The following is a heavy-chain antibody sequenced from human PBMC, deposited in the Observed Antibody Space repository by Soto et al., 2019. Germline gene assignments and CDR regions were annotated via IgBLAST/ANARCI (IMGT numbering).Heavy chain of an antibody. Sequence: SETLSLTCTVSGGSISSYYWSWIRQPPGKGLEWIGYIYYSGSTNYNPSLKSRVTISVDTSKNQFSLKLSSVTAADTAVYYCARDGPAAGGLNTNWFDPWGQGTLVTVS. CDR1: GGSISSYY. CDR3: ARDGPAAGGLNTNWFDP. J-gene: IGHJ5*02. CDR2: IYYSGST. D-gene: IGHD3-10*01. V-gene: IGHV4-59*01.